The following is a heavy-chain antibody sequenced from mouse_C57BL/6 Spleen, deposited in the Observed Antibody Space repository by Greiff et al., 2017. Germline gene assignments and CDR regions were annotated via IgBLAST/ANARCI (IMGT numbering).Heavy chain of an antibody. J-gene: IGHJ1*03. CDR3: ARNYGSSYWYFDV. CDR2: ISSGSSTI. Sequence: DVKLVESGGGLVKPGGSPKLSCAASGFTFSDYGMHWVRLAPEKGLEWVAYISSGSSTIYYADTVTGRFTISRDNAKTTLFLKITSLRSEDTAMYYCARNYGSSYWYFDVWGTGTTVNVSS. D-gene: IGHD1-1*01. V-gene: IGHV5-17*01. CDR1: GFTFSDYG.